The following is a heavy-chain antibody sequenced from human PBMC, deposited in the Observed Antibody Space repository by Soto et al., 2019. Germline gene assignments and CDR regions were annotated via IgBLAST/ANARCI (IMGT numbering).Heavy chain of an antibody. Sequence: SETLSLTCAVYGGSFSGYYWSWIRQPPGKGLEWIGEINHSGSTNYNPSLKSRVTISVDTSKNQFSLKLSSVTAADTAVYYCARDWYYYYYGMDVWGQGXTVTVYS. CDR1: GGSFSGYY. CDR3: ARDWYYYYYGMDV. CDR2: INHSGST. J-gene: IGHJ6*02. V-gene: IGHV4-34*01.